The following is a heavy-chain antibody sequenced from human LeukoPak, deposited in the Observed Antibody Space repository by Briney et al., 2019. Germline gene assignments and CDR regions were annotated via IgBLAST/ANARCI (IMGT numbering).Heavy chain of an antibody. CDR2: ISSSGSTI. V-gene: IGHV3-48*03. J-gene: IGHJ4*02. CDR1: GFTFSSFE. CDR3: ASDRSYGSFNY. Sequence: PGGSLRLSCAASGFTFSSFEMNWVRQAPGKGLEWVSYISSSGSTIYYADSVKGRFTISRDNAKNSLYLQMSSLRAEDTAVYYCASDRSYGSFNYWGQGTLVTVSS. D-gene: IGHD5-18*01.